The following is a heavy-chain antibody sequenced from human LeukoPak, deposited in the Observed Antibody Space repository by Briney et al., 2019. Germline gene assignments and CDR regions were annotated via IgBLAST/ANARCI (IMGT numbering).Heavy chain of an antibody. CDR1: GGSISSGSYY. CDR2: IYTSGST. V-gene: IGHV4-61*02. Sequence: SETLSLTCTVSGGSISSGSYYWSWIRQPAGKGLEWIGRIYTSGSTNYNPSLKSRVTISVDTSKNQFSLKLSSVTAADTAVYYCARGPMIKKSWFDPWGQGTLVTVSS. D-gene: IGHD3-22*01. CDR3: ARGPMIKKSWFDP. J-gene: IGHJ5*02.